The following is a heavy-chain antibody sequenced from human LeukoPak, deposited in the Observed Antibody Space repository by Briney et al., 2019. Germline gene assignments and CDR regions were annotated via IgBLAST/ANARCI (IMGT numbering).Heavy chain of an antibody. Sequence: PGGSLRLSCAASGFTFSSYWMPWVRQAPGKGLVWVSRINSDGSTTSYADSVKGRFTISRDNAKNTLYLQMNSLRAEDTAVYYCALCDRGSYWYFDLWGRGTLVTVSS. V-gene: IGHV3-74*01. CDR3: ALCDRGSYWYFDL. J-gene: IGHJ2*01. CDR2: INSDGSTT. D-gene: IGHD3-16*01. CDR1: GFTFSSYW.